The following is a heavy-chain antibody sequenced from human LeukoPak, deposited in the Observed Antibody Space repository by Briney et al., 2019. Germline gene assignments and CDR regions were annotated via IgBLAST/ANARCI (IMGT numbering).Heavy chain of an antibody. J-gene: IGHJ6*02. Sequence: GGSLRLSCAASGLTFSSYSMNWVRQAPGKGLEWVSYISSSTSTINYADSVKGRFTMSRDNAKNSLYLQMSNLRAEDTAVYFCARGGGLDVWGQGATVTVSS. CDR1: GLTFSSYS. D-gene: IGHD3-16*01. CDR2: ISSSTSTI. CDR3: ARGGGLDV. V-gene: IGHV3-48*01.